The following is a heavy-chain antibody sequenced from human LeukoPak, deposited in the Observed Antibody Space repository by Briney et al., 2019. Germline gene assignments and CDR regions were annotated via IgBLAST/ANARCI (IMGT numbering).Heavy chain of an antibody. CDR3: AKDLYGDYGGIDY. CDR1: GFTFSTYA. J-gene: IGHJ4*02. Sequence: GGSLRLSCAASGFTFSTYAMSWVRQAPGKGLEWVSVICGSGGSTYYADSVKGRFTISRDNSKNTLYLQMNSLRAEDTAIYYCAKDLYGDYGGIDYWGQGNPGHRLL. D-gene: IGHD4-17*01. V-gene: IGHV3-23*01. CDR2: ICGSGGST.